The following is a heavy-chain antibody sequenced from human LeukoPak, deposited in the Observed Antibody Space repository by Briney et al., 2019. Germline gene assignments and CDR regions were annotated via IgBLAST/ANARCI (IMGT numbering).Heavy chain of an antibody. D-gene: IGHD3-22*01. CDR1: GGSISSYY. V-gene: IGHV4-59*01. CDR3: AGSTYYYDSSGYPEDY. Sequence: SETLSLTCTVSGGSISSYYWSWIRQPPGKGLEWIGYIYYSGSTNYNPSLKSRVTISVDTSKNQFSLKLSSVTAADTAVYYCAGSTYYYDSSGYPEDYWGLGTLVTVSS. J-gene: IGHJ4*02. CDR2: IYYSGST.